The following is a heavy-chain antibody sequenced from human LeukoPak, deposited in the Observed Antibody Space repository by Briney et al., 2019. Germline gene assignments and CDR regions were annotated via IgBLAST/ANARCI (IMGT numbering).Heavy chain of an antibody. D-gene: IGHD1-26*01. CDR2: ISPTSSFI. Sequence: GGSLRLSCVASRFIFSNYDMNWVRQAPGKGLEWVSYISPTSSFIYYADSVKGRFTISRDNAKKSPYLQMNGLRAEDTAVFYCARDDSGSYPNYFENWGQGTLVTVSS. V-gene: IGHV3-48*01. CDR1: RFIFSNYD. CDR3: ARDDSGSYPNYFEN. J-gene: IGHJ4*02.